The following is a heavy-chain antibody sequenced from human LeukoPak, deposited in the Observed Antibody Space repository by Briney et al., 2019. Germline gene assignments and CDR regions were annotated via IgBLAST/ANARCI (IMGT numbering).Heavy chain of an antibody. Sequence: KASETLSLTCTVSGGSVSSDSYYWSWIRQPPGKGLECIGYIYYNGNTNYSPSLKSRVAISIDTSKNQSSLKLNSVTAADTAVYYCARSGFYGSHPFDYWGQGSLVTVSS. J-gene: IGHJ4*02. CDR2: IYYNGNT. V-gene: IGHV4-61*01. CDR1: GGSVSSDSYY. D-gene: IGHD2/OR15-2a*01. CDR3: ARSGFYGSHPFDY.